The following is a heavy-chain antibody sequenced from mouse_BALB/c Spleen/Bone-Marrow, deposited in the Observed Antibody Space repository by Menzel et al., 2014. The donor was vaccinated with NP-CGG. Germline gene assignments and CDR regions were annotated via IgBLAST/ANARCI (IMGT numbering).Heavy chain of an antibody. V-gene: IGHV2-2*02. CDR2: IWSGGST. Sequence: VMLVESGPGLVQPSQRLSITCTVSGFSLTSYGVHWVRQSPGKGLKWLGVIWSGGSTDYNAAFISRLSISKDNSKSQVFFKMNSLQANDTAIYYCARNQGNYVSWFAYWGQGTLVTVSA. J-gene: IGHJ3*01. D-gene: IGHD2-1*01. CDR1: GFSLTSYG. CDR3: ARNQGNYVSWFAY.